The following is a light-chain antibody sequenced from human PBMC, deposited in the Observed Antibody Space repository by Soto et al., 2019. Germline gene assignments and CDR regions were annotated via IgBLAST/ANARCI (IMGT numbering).Light chain of an antibody. CDR2: RDS. V-gene: IGLV3-9*01. CDR3: QVWDSSIHVV. CDR1: NIGSKN. J-gene: IGLJ2*01. Sequence: SYELTQPLSVSVALGQTARITCGGSNIGSKNVHWYQQKPGQAPVLVIYRDSNRPSGIPERFSGSNSGNTATLTISRAQAGDEADYYCQVWDSSIHVVFGGGTQLTVL.